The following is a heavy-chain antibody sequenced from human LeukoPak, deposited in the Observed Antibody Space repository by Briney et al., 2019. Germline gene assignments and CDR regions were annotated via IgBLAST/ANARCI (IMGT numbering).Heavy chain of an antibody. CDR1: GYTFTSYV. D-gene: IGHD6-13*01. CDR3: ARVSSSWYGWDY. Sequence: ASVKVSCKASGYTFTSYVINWVRQAAGQGLEWMGWMNPNSYNTGYAQKFQGRVTMTRNTSISTAYMELSSLRSEDTAVYYCARVSSSWYGWDYWGQGTLVTVSS. V-gene: IGHV1-8*01. CDR2: MNPNSYNT. J-gene: IGHJ4*02.